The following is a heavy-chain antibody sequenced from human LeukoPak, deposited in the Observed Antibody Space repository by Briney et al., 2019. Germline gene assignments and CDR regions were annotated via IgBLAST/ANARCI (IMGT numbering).Heavy chain of an antibody. Sequence: SVKVSCKASGGTFSSYAISWVRQAPGQGLEWMGRIIPILGIANYAQKSQGRVTITADKSTSTAYMELSSLRSEDTAVYYCATGGGASFRDYYYGMDVWGQGTTVTVSS. D-gene: IGHD2-8*02. CDR3: ATGGGASFRDYYYGMDV. CDR2: IIPILGIA. V-gene: IGHV1-69*04. J-gene: IGHJ6*02. CDR1: GGTFSSYA.